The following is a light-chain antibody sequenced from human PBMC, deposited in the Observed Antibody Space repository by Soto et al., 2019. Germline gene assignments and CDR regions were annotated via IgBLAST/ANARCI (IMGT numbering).Light chain of an antibody. CDR1: RSICSSY. J-gene: IGKJ2*01. Sequence: EIVLSKSPGTLSLSPGASATLSCRASRSICSSYLAWYQQKPGQAPRLLIYAASSRDTGIPDRFSGSGSGTDFTLTISRLEPEDFAVYYCQQYCSSSYTFGQGTKVEIK. CDR2: AAS. V-gene: IGKV3-20*01. CDR3: QQYCSSSYT.